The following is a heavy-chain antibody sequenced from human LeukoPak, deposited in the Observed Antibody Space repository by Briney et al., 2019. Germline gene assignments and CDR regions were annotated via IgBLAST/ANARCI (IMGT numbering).Heavy chain of an antibody. J-gene: IGHJ4*02. CDR2: ISAYNGNT. CDR1: GYTFTSYG. D-gene: IGHD3-3*01. CDR3: ARGFRSSPRDYFDY. V-gene: IGHV1-18*01. Sequence: ASVKVSCKASGYTFTSYGISWVRQAPGRGLEWMGWISAYNGNTNYAQKLQGRVTMTTDTSTSTAYMELRSLRSDDTAVYYCARGFRSSPRDYFDYWGQGTLVTVSS.